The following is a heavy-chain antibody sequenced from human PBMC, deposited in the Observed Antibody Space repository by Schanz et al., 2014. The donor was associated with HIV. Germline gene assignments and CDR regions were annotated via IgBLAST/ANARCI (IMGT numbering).Heavy chain of an antibody. Sequence: QVQLVESGGGVVQPGRSLKLSCAASGFTFSNYGMHWVRQAPGKGLEGVAVISYDGRNKYFGHSVKGRFTISRDNSKNTLYLQVKSLRAEDTAVYGCARQGLRFSFWLDYWGQGTPVTVS. CDR1: GFTFSNYG. V-gene: IGHV3-30*03. CDR2: ISYDGRNK. D-gene: IGHD4-17*01. J-gene: IGHJ4*02. CDR3: ARQGLRFSFWLDY.